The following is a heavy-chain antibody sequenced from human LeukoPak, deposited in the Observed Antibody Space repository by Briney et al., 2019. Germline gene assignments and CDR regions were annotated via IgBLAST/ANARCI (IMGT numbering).Heavy chain of an antibody. Sequence: ASVKVSCKASGYTFTSYYMHWVRQAPGQGLEWMGIINPSGGSTSYAQKFQGRVTMTMDTSTSTVYMELSSLRSEDTAVYYCARDYVDYYDSSGYQGDWGQGTLVTVSS. J-gene: IGHJ4*02. CDR1: GYTFTSYY. CDR3: ARDYVDYYDSSGYQGD. CDR2: INPSGGST. V-gene: IGHV1-46*01. D-gene: IGHD3-22*01.